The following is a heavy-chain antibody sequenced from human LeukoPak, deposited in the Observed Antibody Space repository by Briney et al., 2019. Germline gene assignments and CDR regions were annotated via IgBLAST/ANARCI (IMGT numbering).Heavy chain of an antibody. D-gene: IGHD3-10*01. CDR2: IIPIFGSA. J-gene: IGHJ6*03. CDR1: GGTFSDFA. Sequence: SVKVSCKASGGTFSDFAISWVRQAPGQGLEWMGGIIPIFGSANYAQKFQDRVTITADKSTITAYMELDSLRSEDTAVYYCASNSRLWFGESTQHYYYYYMDVWGKGTTVTVSS. CDR3: ASNSRLWFGESTQHYYYYYMDV. V-gene: IGHV1-69*06.